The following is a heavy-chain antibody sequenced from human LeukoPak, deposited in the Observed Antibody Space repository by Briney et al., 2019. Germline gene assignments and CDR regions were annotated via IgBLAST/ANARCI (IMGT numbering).Heavy chain of an antibody. Sequence: GGSLRLSCAASGFTFSNYEMNWVRQAPGKGLDWVSYITSSGDIIYYADSVKGRFTISRDNAKNLVYLQMNSLRAEDTAVYYCARYRADAGSYDALDISGQGTMVTVSS. D-gene: IGHD3-10*01. J-gene: IGHJ3*02. CDR2: ITSSGDII. CDR1: GFTFSNYE. V-gene: IGHV3-48*03. CDR3: ARYRADAGSYDALDI.